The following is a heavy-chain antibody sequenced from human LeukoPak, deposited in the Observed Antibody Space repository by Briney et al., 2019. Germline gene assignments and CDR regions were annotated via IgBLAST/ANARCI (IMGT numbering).Heavy chain of an antibody. Sequence: SETLSLTCTVSGGSISSYYWSWIRQPAGKGLEWIGRIYTSGSTNYNPFLKSRVTMSVDTSKNQFSLKLSSVTAADTAVYYCARDWSSSGYRELSNWFDPWGQGTLVTVSS. D-gene: IGHD3-22*01. CDR3: ARDWSSSGYRELSNWFDP. CDR1: GGSISSYY. CDR2: IYTSGST. V-gene: IGHV4-4*07. J-gene: IGHJ5*02.